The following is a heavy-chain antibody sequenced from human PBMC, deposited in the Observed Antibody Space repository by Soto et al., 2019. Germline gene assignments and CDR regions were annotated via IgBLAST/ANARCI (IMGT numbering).Heavy chain of an antibody. V-gene: IGHV1-18*01. CDR3: ARGGYYDSSCSRDYHYYGIDV. J-gene: IGHJ6*02. CDR2: ISPYNDDT. CDR1: GYTFTSYG. D-gene: IGHD3-22*01. Sequence: ASVKVSCKASGYTFTSYGISWVRQAPGQGLEWLGWISPYNDDTKYAQKLQGRVFMTTDTPTKTAHLDLRSLRSDDTAVYYCARGGYYDSSCSRDYHYYGIDVCAQGTTVTVSS.